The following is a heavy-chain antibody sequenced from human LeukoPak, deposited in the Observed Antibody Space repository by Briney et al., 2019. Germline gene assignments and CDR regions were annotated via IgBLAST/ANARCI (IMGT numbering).Heavy chain of an antibody. Sequence: PSETLSLTCTVSSGPIYSYYWSWIRQPAGKGLEWIGRLYPSVGTNYNPSLKSRVTMSVDTSKNQFALKLSAVTAAHTAVYFCARLKFYDSTGYSPGHYMDVWGKGITVTVSS. D-gene: IGHD3-22*01. CDR2: LYPSVGT. CDR1: SGPIYSYY. V-gene: IGHV4-4*07. CDR3: ARLKFYDSTGYSPGHYMDV. J-gene: IGHJ6*03.